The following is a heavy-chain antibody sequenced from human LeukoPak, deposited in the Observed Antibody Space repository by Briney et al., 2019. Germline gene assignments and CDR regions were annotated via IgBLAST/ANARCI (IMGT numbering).Heavy chain of an antibody. CDR2: ISSSGSTI. V-gene: IGHV3-48*03. CDR1: GFTFSSYE. J-gene: IGHJ4*02. Sequence: GGSLRLSCAASGFTFSSYEMNWVRQAPGKGLEWVSYISSSGSTIYYADSVKGRFTISRDNAKNSLYLQMNSLRAEDTAVYYCARDWGLRYGFDYWGQGTLVTVSS. D-gene: IGHD5-12*01. CDR3: ARDWGLRYGFDY.